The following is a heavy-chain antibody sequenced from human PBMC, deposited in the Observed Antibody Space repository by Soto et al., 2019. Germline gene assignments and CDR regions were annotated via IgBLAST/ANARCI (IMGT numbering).Heavy chain of an antibody. D-gene: IGHD6-19*01. J-gene: IGHJ4*02. CDR3: AKDRSQGAVAGTSDFDY. Sequence: EVQMLESGGGLVQAGGSLRLSCAACGFSFSSYALNWVRQAPGKGLEWVSTISGRGGRAYYADSVKGRFTISRDNSKNALYLQLDSLRAEDTAVYYCAKDRSQGAVAGTSDFDYWGQGTLVTVSS. CDR1: GFSFSSYA. CDR2: ISGRGGRA. V-gene: IGHV3-23*01.